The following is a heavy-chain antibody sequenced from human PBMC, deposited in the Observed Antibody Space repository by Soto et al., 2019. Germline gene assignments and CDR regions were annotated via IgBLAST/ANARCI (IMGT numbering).Heavy chain of an antibody. D-gene: IGHD3-9*01. Sequence: PGESLKISCKGSGYSFTSYWIGWVRQMPGKGLEWMGIIYPGDSDTRYSPSFQGQVTISADKSISTAYLQWSSLKASDTAMYYCARLFSRYRDNDAFDIWGQGTMVTVSS. CDR3: ARLFSRYRDNDAFDI. J-gene: IGHJ3*02. V-gene: IGHV5-51*01. CDR1: GYSFTSYW. CDR2: IYPGDSDT.